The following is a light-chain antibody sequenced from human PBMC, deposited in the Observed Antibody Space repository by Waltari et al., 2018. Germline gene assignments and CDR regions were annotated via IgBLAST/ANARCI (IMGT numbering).Light chain of an antibody. Sequence: QSVLTQSPSASGTPGQRVTMSCSGSSLNIGKNTVNWYQQVPGTAPKLLIYGDDQRPSGAPDRISGSKPGTSASLAISGLQPEDEADYYCLAWDDSLNGWVFGGGTKVTVL. CDR3: LAWDDSLNGWV. V-gene: IGLV1-44*01. CDR2: GDD. J-gene: IGLJ3*02. CDR1: SLNIGKNT.